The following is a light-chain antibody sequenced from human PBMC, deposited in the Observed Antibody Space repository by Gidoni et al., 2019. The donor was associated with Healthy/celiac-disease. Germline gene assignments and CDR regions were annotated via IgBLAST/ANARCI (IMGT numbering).Light chain of an antibody. J-gene: IGKJ1*01. CDR2: GAS. CDR1: QSVSSIY. CDR3: QQYGSSPWT. V-gene: IGKV3-20*01. Sequence: EIVLTQSPGALSLSPGERAHLSCRASQSVSSIYSAWYQQTPAPAHRLLIYGASSRAPGIPDRFSGSGSGKDFTLTISRVEPEDFAVYYCQQYGSSPWTFGQGTKVEIK.